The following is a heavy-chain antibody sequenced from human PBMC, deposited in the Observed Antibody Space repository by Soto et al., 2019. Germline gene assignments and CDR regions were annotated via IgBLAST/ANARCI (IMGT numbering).Heavy chain of an antibody. Sequence: SETLSLTCTVSGGSISSYYWSWIRQPPGKGLEWIGYIYYSGSTNYNPSLKSRVTISVDTSKNQFSLKLSSVTAADTAVYYCARESAAGHGIYFDYWGQGTLITVSS. CDR1: GGSISSYY. V-gene: IGHV4-59*01. J-gene: IGHJ4*02. CDR2: IYYSGST. D-gene: IGHD6-13*01. CDR3: ARESAAGHGIYFDY.